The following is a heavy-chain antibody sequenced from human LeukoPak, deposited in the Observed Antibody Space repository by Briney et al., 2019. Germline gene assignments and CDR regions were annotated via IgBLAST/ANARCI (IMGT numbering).Heavy chain of an antibody. CDR3: ARDRGGVSWWYGSGDAFDI. Sequence: GGSLRLSCAASGFTFSSYAMHWVRQAPGKGLEWVAVISYDGSNKYYADSVKGRFTISRDNAKNSLYLQMNSLRAEDTAVYYCARDRGGVSWWYGSGDAFDIWGQGTMVTVSS. CDR2: ISYDGSNK. D-gene: IGHD3-10*01. J-gene: IGHJ3*02. V-gene: IGHV3-30-3*01. CDR1: GFTFSSYA.